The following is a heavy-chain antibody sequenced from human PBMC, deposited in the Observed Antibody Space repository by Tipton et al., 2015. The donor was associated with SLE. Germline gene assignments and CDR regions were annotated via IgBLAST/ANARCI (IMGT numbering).Heavy chain of an antibody. CDR2: INPIVGDT. Sequence: QSGPEVKKPGASVKVSCKASGYTFRGYYIHWVRQAPGRGLEWMGWINPIVGDTKDAQKFQGRITMTRDTSISTAYMELSRLRSDDTAVYYCARDNSANFDYWGQGALVTVAS. CDR3: ARDNSANFDY. D-gene: IGHD2/OR15-2a*01. J-gene: IGHJ4*02. CDR1: GYTFRGYY. V-gene: IGHV1-2*02.